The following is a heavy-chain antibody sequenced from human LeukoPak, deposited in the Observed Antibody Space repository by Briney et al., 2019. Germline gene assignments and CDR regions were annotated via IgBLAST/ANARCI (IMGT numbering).Heavy chain of an antibody. CDR1: GFTFSSYS. CDR3: ARAITMQVVEVFDI. D-gene: IGHD3-22*01. V-gene: IGHV3-48*04. J-gene: IGHJ3*02. CDR2: ISSSSSTI. Sequence: GGSLRLSCAASGFTFSSYSMNWVRQAPGKGLEWVSYISSSSSTIYYADSVKGRFTISRDNAKNSLYLQMNGLRAEDTAVYYCARAITMQVVEVFDIWGQGTMVTLSS.